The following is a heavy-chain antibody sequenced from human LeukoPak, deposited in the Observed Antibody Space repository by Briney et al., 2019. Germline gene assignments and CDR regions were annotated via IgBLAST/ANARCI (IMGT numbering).Heavy chain of an antibody. CDR3: ASSCSSTNCYGRSDY. CDR1: GYTLTELS. CDR2: FDPEDGET. V-gene: IGHV1-24*01. Sequence: ASVKVSCKVSGYTLTELSMHWVRQAPGKGLEWMGGFDPEDGETIYAQKFQGRVTMTEDTSTDTAYMELSSLRSEETAVYYCASSCSSTNCYGRSDYWGQGTLVTVSS. J-gene: IGHJ4*02. D-gene: IGHD2-2*01.